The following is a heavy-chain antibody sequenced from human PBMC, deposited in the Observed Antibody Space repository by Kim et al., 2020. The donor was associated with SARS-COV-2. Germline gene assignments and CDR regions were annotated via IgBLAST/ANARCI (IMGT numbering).Heavy chain of an antibody. J-gene: IGHJ6*02. V-gene: IGHV3-30*18. CDR3: AKDVDFRPSSGWNYYYYGMDV. CDR1: GFTFSSYG. D-gene: IGHD6-19*01. Sequence: GGSLRLSCAASGFTFSSYGMHWVRQAPGKGLEWVAVISYDGSNKYYPDSVKGRFTISRDNSKKTLYLQMNSLRAEDTAVYYCAKDVDFRPSSGWNYYYYGMDVWGQGTTVTVSS. CDR2: ISYDGSNK.